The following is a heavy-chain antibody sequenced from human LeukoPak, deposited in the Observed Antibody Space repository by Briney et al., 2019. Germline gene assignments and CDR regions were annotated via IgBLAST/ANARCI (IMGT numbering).Heavy chain of an antibody. CDR1: GFTFSSYA. CDR3: ARGTSFDY. Sequence: GSLRLSCAASGFTFSSYAMSWVRQAPGKGLEWIGYIYYSGSTNYNPSLKSRVTISVDTSKNQFSLKLSSVTAADTAVYYCARGTSFDYWGQGTLVTVSS. CDR2: IYYSGST. J-gene: IGHJ4*02. V-gene: IGHV4-59*01.